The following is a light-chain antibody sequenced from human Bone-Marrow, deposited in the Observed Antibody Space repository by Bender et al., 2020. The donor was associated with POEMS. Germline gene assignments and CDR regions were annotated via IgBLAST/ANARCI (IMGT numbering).Light chain of an antibody. CDR3: AGWDDSLNGWV. CDR1: SSNIGAHA. V-gene: IGLV1-44*01. Sequence: QSVLTQPPSASGTPGQRVTISCSGGSSNIGAHAVNWYQHLPGTAPKLLIYSSHRRPSEVPDRFASSRSGTSASLAISGLQSEDEADYYCAGWDDSLNGWVFGGGTKLTVL. CDR2: SSH. J-gene: IGLJ3*02.